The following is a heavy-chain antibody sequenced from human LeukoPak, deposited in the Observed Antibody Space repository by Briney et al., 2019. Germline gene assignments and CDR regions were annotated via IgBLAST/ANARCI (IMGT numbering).Heavy chain of an antibody. CDR3: AKRVAYSSSCPHFDY. D-gene: IGHD6-13*01. CDR2: VSTGGAAT. J-gene: IGHJ4*02. Sequence: GGSLRLSCAASGFTFSSFSMNWVRQAPGKGLEWVSTVSTGGAATYYADSVKGRFTISRDNSENTLYLQMNSLRVEDTAVYYCAKRVAYSSSCPHFDYWGQGTLVTVSS. CDR1: GFTFSSFS. V-gene: IGHV3-23*01.